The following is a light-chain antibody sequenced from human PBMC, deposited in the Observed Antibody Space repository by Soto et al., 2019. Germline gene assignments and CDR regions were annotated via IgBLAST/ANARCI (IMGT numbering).Light chain of an antibody. V-gene: IGKV3-11*01. CDR3: QQRSNWPLS. CDR1: QSVSSL. Sequence: EIVLTQSPATLSLSPGERATLSCRASQSVSSLLAWYQQKSGQPPRLLISDASNRATGVPARFSGSGSETDFTLIISSLEPEDFAVYYCQQRSNWPLSFGGGTKVEIK. CDR2: DAS. J-gene: IGKJ4*01.